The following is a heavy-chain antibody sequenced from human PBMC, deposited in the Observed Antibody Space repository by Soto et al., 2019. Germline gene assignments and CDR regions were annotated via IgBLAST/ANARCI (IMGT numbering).Heavy chain of an antibody. J-gene: IGHJ4*01. V-gene: IGHV4-30-2*01. Sequence: SDTLSLTCAVSGGSISSGGYSWSWIRQPPGKGLEWIGYIYHSGSTYYNPSLKGRVTISVDRSKNQFSLKLSSVTAADTAVYYCARRRSSIAARYFDYWVHGTLVTVSS. CDR1: GGSISSGGYS. CDR2: IYHSGST. CDR3: ARRRSSIAARYFDY. D-gene: IGHD6-6*01.